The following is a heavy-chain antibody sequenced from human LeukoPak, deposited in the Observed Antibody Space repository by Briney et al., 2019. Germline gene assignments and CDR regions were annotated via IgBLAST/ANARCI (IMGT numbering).Heavy chain of an antibody. D-gene: IGHD2-2*01. Sequence: PSETLSLTCAVSGGSISSSNWWSWVRQPPGKGLEWIGEIYHSGTTNYNPSLKSRVTISVDTSKNQFSLKLSSVTAADTAVYYCARHRRIVVVPAASRYWFDPWGQGTLVTVSS. CDR1: GGSISSSNW. J-gene: IGHJ5*02. CDR2: IYHSGTT. CDR3: ARHRRIVVVPAASRYWFDP. V-gene: IGHV4-4*02.